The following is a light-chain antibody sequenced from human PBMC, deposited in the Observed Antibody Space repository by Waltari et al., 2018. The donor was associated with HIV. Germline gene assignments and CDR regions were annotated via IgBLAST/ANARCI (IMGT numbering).Light chain of an antibody. CDR1: QSVTSS. CDR3: QQYYKWPLT. Sequence: EIVMMQSPATLSVSPGERASQSVTSSLAWYQQKPGQPPRLLIYGASTRATGTPARFSGSGSGTEFTLTISSLQSVDFAVYYCQQYYKWPLTFGQGTRLEIK. V-gene: IGKV3D-15*01. CDR2: GAS. J-gene: IGKJ5*01.